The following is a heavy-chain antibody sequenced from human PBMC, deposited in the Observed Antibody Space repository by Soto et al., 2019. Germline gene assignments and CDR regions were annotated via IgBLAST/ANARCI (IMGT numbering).Heavy chain of an antibody. J-gene: IGHJ6*02. V-gene: IGHV3-21*01. Sequence: EVQLVESGGGLGKPGGSLRLSCAASGFTFSSYSMNWVRQAPGKGLEWVSSISSSSSYIYYADSVKGRFTISRDNAKNSLYLQMNSLRAEDTAVYYCARVILRWFGELSPSGMDVWGQGTTVTVSS. CDR3: ARVILRWFGELSPSGMDV. D-gene: IGHD3-10*01. CDR1: GFTFSSYS. CDR2: ISSSSSYI.